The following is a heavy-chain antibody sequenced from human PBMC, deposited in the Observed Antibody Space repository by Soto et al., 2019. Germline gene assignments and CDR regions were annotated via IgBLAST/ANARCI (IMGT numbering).Heavy chain of an antibody. CDR2: ISSSSSYI. CDR1: GFTFSSYS. D-gene: IGHD2-2*01. V-gene: IGHV3-21*01. Sequence: PGGSLRLSCAASGFTFSSYSMNWVRQAPGKGLEWVSSISSSSSYIYYADSVKGRFTISRDNAKNSLYLQMNSLRAEDTAVYYCARIRNDCSSTSCYLDYFDYWGQGTLVTVSS. CDR3: ARIRNDCSSTSCYLDYFDY. J-gene: IGHJ4*02.